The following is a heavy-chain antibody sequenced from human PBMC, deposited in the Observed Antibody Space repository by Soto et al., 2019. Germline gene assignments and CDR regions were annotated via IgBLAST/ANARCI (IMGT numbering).Heavy chain of an antibody. Sequence: GGSLRLSCAASGFTFSSYAMNWVRQAPGKGLEWVSAISGSAGSTYYADSVKGRFTISRDNSENTLYLQMNSLRAEDTAVYYCAKGVSGSSSWYVEYWGQGTLVTVSS. CDR2: ISGSAGST. D-gene: IGHD6-13*01. CDR3: AKGVSGSSSWYVEY. J-gene: IGHJ4*02. CDR1: GFTFSSYA. V-gene: IGHV3-23*01.